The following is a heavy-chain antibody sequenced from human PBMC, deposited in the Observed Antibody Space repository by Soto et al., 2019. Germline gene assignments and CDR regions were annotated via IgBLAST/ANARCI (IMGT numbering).Heavy chain of an antibody. CDR2: MYYSGST. CDR3: ARGSTPRYYYYYYGMDV. V-gene: IGHV4-39*07. CDR1: GGSISSSSYY. J-gene: IGHJ6*02. Sequence: PSETLSLTCIVSGGSISSSSYYWAWIRQPPGKGLEWIGSMYYSGSTNYNPSLKSRVTISVDTSKNQFSLKLSSVTAADTAVYYCARGSTPRYYYYYYGMDVWGQGTTVTVSS.